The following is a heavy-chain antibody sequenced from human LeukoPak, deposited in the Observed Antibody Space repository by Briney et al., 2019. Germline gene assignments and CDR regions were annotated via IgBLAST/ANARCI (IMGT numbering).Heavy chain of an antibody. D-gene: IGHD3-3*02. V-gene: IGHV5-51*01. CDR1: GYKFTNYW. CDR2: FDLGDSHT. Sequence: GESLKISCKGSGYKFTNYWIGWVRQMPGKGLEWMGVFDLGDSHTTYSPSFQGRVTFSADKSIRTAYLQWSSLKASDTARYYCARHIFKEEGSYHFDHWGQGTLVTVSS. CDR3: ARHIFKEEGSYHFDH. J-gene: IGHJ4*02.